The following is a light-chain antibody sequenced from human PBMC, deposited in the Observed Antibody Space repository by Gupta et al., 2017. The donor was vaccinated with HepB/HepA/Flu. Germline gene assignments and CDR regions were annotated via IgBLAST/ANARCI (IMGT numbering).Light chain of an antibody. V-gene: IGKV1-39*01. J-gene: IGKJ1*01. CDR3: QQRDSTPRT. Sequence: IQMTQSPSSLSASVGDRVTITCRASQSISSFLNWYQQKPGKAPKLLIYSASNLQSGVPSRFSGSGSGTDFTLTISSLQPEDFATYYCQQRDSTPRTFGQGTKVEIK. CDR2: SAS. CDR1: QSISSF.